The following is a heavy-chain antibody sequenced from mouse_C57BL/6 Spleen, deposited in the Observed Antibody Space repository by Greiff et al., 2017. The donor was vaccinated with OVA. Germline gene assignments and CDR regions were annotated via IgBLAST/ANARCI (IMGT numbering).Heavy chain of an antibody. Sequence: EVQGVESGGGLVKPGGSLKLSCAASGFTFSSYAMSWVRQTPEKRLEWVATISDGGSYTYYPDNVKGRFTISRDNAKNNLYLQMSHLKSEDTAMYYCAREDGKRYYYAMDYWGQGTSVTVSS. J-gene: IGHJ4*01. CDR1: GFTFSSYA. V-gene: IGHV5-4*01. CDR3: AREDGKRYYYAMDY. D-gene: IGHD1-1*01. CDR2: ISDGGSYT.